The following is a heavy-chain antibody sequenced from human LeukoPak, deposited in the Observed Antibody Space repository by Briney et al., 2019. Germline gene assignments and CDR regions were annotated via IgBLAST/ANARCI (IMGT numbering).Heavy chain of an antibody. V-gene: IGHV3-21*01. CDR3: ARDFVNPYLDY. CDR2: ISSSSSYI. CDR1: GFTFSSYS. Sequence: GGSLRLSCAASGFTFSSYSMNWVRQAPGKGLEWVSSISSSSSYIYHADSVKGRFTISRDNAKNSLYLQMNSLRAEDTAVYYCARDFVNPYLDYWGQGTLVTVSS. J-gene: IGHJ4*02. D-gene: IGHD3-3*01.